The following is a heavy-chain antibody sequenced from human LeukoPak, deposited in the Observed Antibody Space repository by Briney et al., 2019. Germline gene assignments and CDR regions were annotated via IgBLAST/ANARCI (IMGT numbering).Heavy chain of an antibody. CDR3: AGTLVGATGLDY. J-gene: IGHJ4*02. V-gene: IGHV4-59*08. Sequence: SETLSLTCTVSGGSISSYYWSWIRQPPGKGLEWIGYIYYSGSTNYNPSLKSRVTISVDTSKNQFSLKLSSVTAADTAVYYCAGTLVGATGLDYWGQGTLVTVSS. CDR2: IYYSGST. CDR1: GGSISSYY. D-gene: IGHD1-26*01.